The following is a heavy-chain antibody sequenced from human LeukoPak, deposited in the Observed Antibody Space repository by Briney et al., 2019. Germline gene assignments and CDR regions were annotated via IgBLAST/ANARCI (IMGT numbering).Heavy chain of an antibody. CDR1: GFTFIKYA. D-gene: IGHD3-10*01. CDR2: IYSGGST. CDR3: AREERAYGPFDY. V-gene: IGHV3-66*01. J-gene: IGHJ4*02. Sequence: PGGSLRVSCAASGFTFIKYAMIWVRQAPGKGLEWVSVIYSGGSTYYADSVKGRFTISRDSSKNTLYLQMNSLRAEDTAVYYCAREERAYGPFDYWGQGTLVTVSS.